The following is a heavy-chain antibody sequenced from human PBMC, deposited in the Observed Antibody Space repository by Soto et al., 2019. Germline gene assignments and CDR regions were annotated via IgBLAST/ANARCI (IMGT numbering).Heavy chain of an antibody. Sequence: PSETLSLTCAVYGRSFSDYYWSWTRQPPGKGREWIGEISHSGSTNYYPSLKSRCTISVDTSKNQFSLKMSSVPAAATAVYYCARGHKEYSSIWQVDWGQRTLVTVSS. CDR3: ARGHKEYSSIWQVD. CDR2: ISHSGST. CDR1: GRSFSDYY. J-gene: IGHJ4*02. D-gene: IGHD6-13*01. V-gene: IGHV4-34*01.